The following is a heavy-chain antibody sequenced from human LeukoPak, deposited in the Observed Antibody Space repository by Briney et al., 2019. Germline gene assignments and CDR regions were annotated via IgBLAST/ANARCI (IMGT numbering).Heavy chain of an antibody. CDR2: IYSGGST. J-gene: IGHJ3*02. V-gene: IGHV3-53*05. CDR1: GFTVSSNY. D-gene: IGHD4-17*01. Sequence: GGSLRLSCAASGFTVSSNYMSWVRQAPGKGLEWVSVIYSGGSTYYADSVKGRFTISRDNAKNSLHLQMNSLRAEDTALYYCAKALIQTTVTTSYAFDIWGQGTMVTVSS. CDR3: AKALIQTTVTTSYAFDI.